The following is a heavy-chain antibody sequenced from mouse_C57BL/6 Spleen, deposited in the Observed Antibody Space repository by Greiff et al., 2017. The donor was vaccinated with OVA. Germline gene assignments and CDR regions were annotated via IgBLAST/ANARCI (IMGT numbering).Heavy chain of an antibody. CDR1: GYTFTSYW. D-gene: IGHD1-1*01. CDR3: ARNYGSSGGYYAMDY. J-gene: IGHJ4*01. V-gene: IGHV1-69*01. CDR2: IDPSDSYT. Sequence: QVQLQQPGAELVMPGASVKLSCKASGYTFTSYWMHWVKQRPGQGLEWIGEIDPSDSYTNYNQKFKGKSTLTVDKSSSTAYMQLSSLTSEDSAVYYCARNYGSSGGYYAMDYWGQGTSVTLSS.